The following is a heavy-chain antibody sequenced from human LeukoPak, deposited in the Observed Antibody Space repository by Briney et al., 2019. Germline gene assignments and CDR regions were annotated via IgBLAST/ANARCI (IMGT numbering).Heavy chain of an antibody. CDR3: ARTAGWSYGFDY. V-gene: IGHV4-31*03. D-gene: IGHD5-18*01. Sequence: SQTLSLTCTVSGGSISTGGYYWTWIRQHPGKGPEWIGYIYNSGTTYYNPSLESRVTISGDTSKNQFSLKLNSVTAADTAVYYCARTAGWSYGFDYWGQGTLVTVSS. J-gene: IGHJ4*02. CDR1: GGSISTGGYY. CDR2: IYNSGTT.